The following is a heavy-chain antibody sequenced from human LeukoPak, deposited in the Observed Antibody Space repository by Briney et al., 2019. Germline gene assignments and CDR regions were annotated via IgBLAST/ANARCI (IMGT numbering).Heavy chain of an antibody. J-gene: IGHJ3*02. Sequence: GGSLRLSCAASGFTFSSYSMNWVRRAPGKGLEWVSSISSSSSYIYYADSVKGRFTISRDNAKNSLYLQMNSLRAEDTAVYYCARVSIAAAQGAFDIWGQGTMVTVSS. CDR3: ARVSIAAAQGAFDI. CDR1: GFTFSSYS. CDR2: ISSSSSYI. D-gene: IGHD6-13*01. V-gene: IGHV3-21*01.